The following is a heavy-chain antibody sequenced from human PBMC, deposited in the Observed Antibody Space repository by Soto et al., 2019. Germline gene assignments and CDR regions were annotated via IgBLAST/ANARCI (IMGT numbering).Heavy chain of an antibody. CDR1: GGSISSGDYY. CDR3: ARGLSGDKVDY. J-gene: IGHJ4*02. D-gene: IGHD7-27*01. Sequence: QVQLQESGPGLVKPSQTLSLTCTVSGGSISSGDYYWSWIRQSPGKGLEWIGHIYDRGSTYSNPSLNSRLFILVDTSKNQFSLNLNSVTAADTAVYYCARGLSGDKVDYWGRGTLVTVSS. CDR2: IYDRGST. V-gene: IGHV4-30-4*01.